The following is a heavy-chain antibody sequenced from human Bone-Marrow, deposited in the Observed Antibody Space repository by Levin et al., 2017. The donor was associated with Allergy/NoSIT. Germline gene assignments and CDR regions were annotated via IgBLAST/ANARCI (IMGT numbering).Heavy chain of an antibody. Sequence: GGSLRLSCAASGFTVSSNYMSWVRQAPGKGLEWVSVIYSGGSTYYADSVKGRFTISRDNSKNTLYLQMNSLRAEDTAVYYCAIRGYCSGGSCYATYYFDYWGQGTLVTVSS. D-gene: IGHD2-15*01. CDR2: IYSGGST. J-gene: IGHJ4*02. V-gene: IGHV3-53*01. CDR3: AIRGYCSGGSCYATYYFDY. CDR1: GFTVSSNY.